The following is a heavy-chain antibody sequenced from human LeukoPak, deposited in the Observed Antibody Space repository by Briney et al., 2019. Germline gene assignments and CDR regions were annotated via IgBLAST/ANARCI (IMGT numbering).Heavy chain of an antibody. D-gene: IGHD5-24*01. CDR2: IIPIFGIA. CDR1: GGTFSSYA. J-gene: IGHJ4*02. Sequence: SVKVSCKASGGTFSSYAISWVRQAPGQGLEWMGRIIPIFGIANYAQKFQGRVTITADKSTSTAYMELSSLRSEDTAVYYCARERGGDGYNFWLDYWGQGTLVTASS. CDR3: ARERGGDGYNFWLDY. V-gene: IGHV1-69*04.